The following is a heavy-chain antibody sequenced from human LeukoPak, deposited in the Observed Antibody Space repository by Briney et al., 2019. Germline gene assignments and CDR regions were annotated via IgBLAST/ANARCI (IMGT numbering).Heavy chain of an antibody. CDR1: GYSFTDYY. J-gene: IGHJ5*02. Sequence: ASVRVSCKTSGYSFTDYYIHWVRQAPGQGLEWMAWINTKTGRTSSARKFQGRVTMTRDPSIAAVYMDMAWLTSDDTAIYFCARADFIDAGPYLIGPWGQGTLVTVSS. V-gene: IGHV1-2*02. CDR2: INTKTGRT. D-gene: IGHD3-3*01. CDR3: ARADFIDAGPYLIGP.